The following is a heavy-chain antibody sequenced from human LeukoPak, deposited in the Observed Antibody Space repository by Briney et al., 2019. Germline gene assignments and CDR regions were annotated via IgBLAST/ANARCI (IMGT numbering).Heavy chain of an antibody. Sequence: GGSLRLSCAASGFTFDDYAMHWVRQAPGKGLEWVSGISWNSGSIGYADSAKGRFTISRDNAKNSLYLQMNSLRAEDTALYYCAKDRGPFYGGDFDYWGQGTLVTVSS. J-gene: IGHJ4*02. CDR2: ISWNSGSI. V-gene: IGHV3-9*01. CDR3: AKDRGPFYGGDFDY. D-gene: IGHD2/OR15-2a*01. CDR1: GFTFDDYA.